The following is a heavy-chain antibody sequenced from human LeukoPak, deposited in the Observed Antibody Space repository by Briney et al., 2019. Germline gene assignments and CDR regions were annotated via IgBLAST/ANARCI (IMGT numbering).Heavy chain of an antibody. V-gene: IGHV1-46*01. D-gene: IGHD1-26*01. CDR2: INPSGGST. CDR1: GYTFTSYY. Sequence: GASVKVSCKASGYTFTSYYMHWVRQAPGQGLEWMRIINPSGGSTSYAQKFQGRVTMTRDTSTSTVYMELSSLRSEDTAVYYCARGVEDGSYWGTFDYWGQGTLVTVSS. CDR3: ARGVEDGSYWGTFDY. J-gene: IGHJ4*02.